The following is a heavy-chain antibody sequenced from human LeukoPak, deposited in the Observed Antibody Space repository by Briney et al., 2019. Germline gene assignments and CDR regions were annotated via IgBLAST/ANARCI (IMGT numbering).Heavy chain of an antibody. Sequence: GGSLRLSCAASGFTFSSYGMHWVRQAPGKGLEWVAFIRYDGSNKYYADSVKGRFTISRDNSKNTLYLQMNSLRAEDTAVYYCARDNRDGDSFDYWGQGTLVTVSS. V-gene: IGHV3-30*02. D-gene: IGHD2/OR15-2a*01. CDR3: ARDNRDGDSFDY. CDR1: GFTFSSYG. J-gene: IGHJ4*02. CDR2: IRYDGSNK.